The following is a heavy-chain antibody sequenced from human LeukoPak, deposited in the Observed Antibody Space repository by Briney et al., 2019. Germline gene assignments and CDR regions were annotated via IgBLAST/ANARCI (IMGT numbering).Heavy chain of an antibody. J-gene: IGHJ4*02. Sequence: ASVKVSCKGSGYSFGSFGINWVRQAPGQGLEWMGWISAYNGDTNYAQKFQGRVTMTTDTSTSTAYMDLMSLRSDDTAVYYCARDAWLVGTTNLYYFDYWGQGTLVTVSS. D-gene: IGHD1-26*01. CDR2: ISAYNGDT. CDR1: GYSFGSFG. CDR3: ARDAWLVGTTNLYYFDY. V-gene: IGHV1-18*01.